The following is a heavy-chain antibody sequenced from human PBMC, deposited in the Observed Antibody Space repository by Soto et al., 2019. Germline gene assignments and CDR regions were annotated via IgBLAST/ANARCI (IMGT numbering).Heavy chain of an antibody. Sequence: ASVKVSCKVSGYTLTELSMHWVRQAPGKGLEWMGGFDPEDGETIYAQKFQGRVTMTEDTSTDTAYMELSSLRSEDTAVYYCATGVRFLEELGFQHWGQGTLVTVSS. CDR3: ATGVRFLEELGFQH. D-gene: IGHD3-3*01. V-gene: IGHV1-24*01. CDR1: GYTLTELS. CDR2: FDPEDGET. J-gene: IGHJ1*01.